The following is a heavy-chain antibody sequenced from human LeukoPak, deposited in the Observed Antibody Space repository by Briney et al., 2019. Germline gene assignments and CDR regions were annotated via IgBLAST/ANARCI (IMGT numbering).Heavy chain of an antibody. Sequence: GGSLRLSCAASGFTFSSYSMNWVRQAPGKGLEWVSYISSSSSTIYYADSVKGRFTISRDNAKNSLYLQMNSLRAEDTAVYYCARDKKWFGELLRGDYWGQGTLVTVSS. CDR1: GFTFSSYS. V-gene: IGHV3-48*04. CDR2: ISSSSSTI. J-gene: IGHJ4*02. D-gene: IGHD3-10*01. CDR3: ARDKKWFGELLRGDY.